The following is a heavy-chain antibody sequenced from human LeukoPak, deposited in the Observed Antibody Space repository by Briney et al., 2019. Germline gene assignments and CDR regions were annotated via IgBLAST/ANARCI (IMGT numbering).Heavy chain of an antibody. CDR3: ARDRGGGSDV. J-gene: IGHJ6*04. CDR1: GGSISCGGYS. Sequence: SESLSLTCTLSGGSISCGGYSWSWIRQHPWKGLEWIGFIYYSGSTYYNPSLKSRVTISVDTSKSQFSLKLSSVTAADTAVYYCARDRGGGSDVWGKGTAVTVSS. CDR2: IYYSGST. V-gene: IGHV4-31*03.